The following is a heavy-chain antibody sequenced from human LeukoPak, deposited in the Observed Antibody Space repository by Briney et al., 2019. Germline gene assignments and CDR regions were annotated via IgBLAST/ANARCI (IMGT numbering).Heavy chain of an antibody. V-gene: IGHV3-23*01. CDR3: AKDMDWSITMVRGVNKSDY. D-gene: IGHD3-10*01. Sequence: PGGSLRLSCAASGFTFSSYAMSWVRQAPGKGLEWVSAISGNGGSTYYADSVKGRFTISRDNSKNTLYLQMNSLRAEDTAVYYCAKDMDWSITMVRGVNKSDYWGQGTLVTVSS. J-gene: IGHJ4*02. CDR1: GFTFSSYA. CDR2: ISGNGGST.